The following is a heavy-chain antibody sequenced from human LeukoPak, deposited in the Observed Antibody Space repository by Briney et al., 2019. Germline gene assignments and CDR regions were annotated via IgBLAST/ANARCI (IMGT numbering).Heavy chain of an antibody. J-gene: IGHJ3*02. CDR2: IYYSGST. V-gene: IGHV4-39*01. D-gene: IGHD3-10*01. Sequence: PSETLSLTCTVSGGSISGSSYYWRWIRQPPGKGLEWIGSIYYSGSTYYNPSLNSRVTISVDTSKNQFSLKLSSVTAADTAVYYCARQNYYGSGSYYLDAFDIWGQGTMVTVSS. CDR3: ARQNYYGSGSYYLDAFDI. CDR1: GGSISGSSYY.